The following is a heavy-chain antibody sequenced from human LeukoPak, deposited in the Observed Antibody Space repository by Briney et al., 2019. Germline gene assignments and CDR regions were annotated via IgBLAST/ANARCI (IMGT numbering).Heavy chain of an antibody. V-gene: IGHV3-33*01. CDR1: GYTFTTYG. Sequence: GTSLRLSCVASGYTFTTYGMHWVRQGPGKGLEWVAAIWSDGSKKIYADSVRGRFTISRDDSEKSLYLQMDRLRVEDRAVYYCARVGRIYGSGSYYDYWGQGTLVTVSS. J-gene: IGHJ4*02. CDR3: ARVGRIYGSGSYYDY. D-gene: IGHD3-10*01. CDR2: IWSDGSKK.